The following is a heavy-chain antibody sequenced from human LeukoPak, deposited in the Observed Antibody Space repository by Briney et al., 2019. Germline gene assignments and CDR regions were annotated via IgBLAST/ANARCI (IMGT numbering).Heavy chain of an antibody. D-gene: IGHD3-10*01. CDR2: IIPIFGTA. J-gene: IGHJ5*02. V-gene: IGHV1-69*06. Sequence: SVKVSCKASGGTFSSYAISWVRQAPGQGLEWMGGIIPIFGTANYAQKFQGRVTMTEDTSTDTAYMELSSLRSEDTAVYYCATNPYGSGLNWFDPWGQGTLVTVSS. CDR1: GGTFSSYA. CDR3: ATNPYGSGLNWFDP.